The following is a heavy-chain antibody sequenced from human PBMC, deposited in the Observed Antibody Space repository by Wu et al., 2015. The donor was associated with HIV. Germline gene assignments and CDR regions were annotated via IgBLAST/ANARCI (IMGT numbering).Heavy chain of an antibody. CDR3: ASPFGSGP. Sequence: QVQLVQSGAEVKNPGASVKVSCKTSGYTFTDYYIHWVRQAPGQGFEWMGWINPKSGGTNYAQKFQGRVTMTRDTSISTAYMELSRLRSDDTAMYYCASPFGSGPWGQGTLVTVS. V-gene: IGHV1-2*02. D-gene: IGHD3-10*01. CDR2: INPKSGGT. CDR1: GYTFTDYY. J-gene: IGHJ5*02.